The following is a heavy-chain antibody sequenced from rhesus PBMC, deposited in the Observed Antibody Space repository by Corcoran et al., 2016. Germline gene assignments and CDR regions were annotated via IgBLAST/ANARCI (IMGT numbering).Heavy chain of an antibody. D-gene: IGHD2-21*01. CDR3: AREAALTYGTGSGCYTDAFDF. CDR2: IYGCGGIT. CDR1: GGSISSNY. J-gene: IGHJ3*01. Sequence: QVQLQESGPGLVKPSETLSLTCAVSGGSISSNYWSWIRQAPGKGLEGIGRIYGCGGITDYNPSLKGRVTSSTATSKNQFSLKLSSVTAADAAVYYCAREAALTYGTGSGCYTDAFDFWGQGLRVTVSS. V-gene: IGHV4-160*01.